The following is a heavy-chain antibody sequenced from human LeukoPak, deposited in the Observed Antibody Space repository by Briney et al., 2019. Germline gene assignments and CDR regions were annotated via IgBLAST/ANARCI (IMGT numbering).Heavy chain of an antibody. Sequence: VASVKVSCKASGYTFTGYYMHWVRQAPGQGLEWMGWINPNSGGTNYAQKFQGRVTMTRDTSISTAYMELSRLRSDDTAVYYCALYCSGGSCLRRLDYWGQGTLVTVSS. CDR1: GYTFTGYY. V-gene: IGHV1-2*02. CDR3: ALYCSGGSCLRRLDY. J-gene: IGHJ4*02. D-gene: IGHD2-15*01. CDR2: INPNSGGT.